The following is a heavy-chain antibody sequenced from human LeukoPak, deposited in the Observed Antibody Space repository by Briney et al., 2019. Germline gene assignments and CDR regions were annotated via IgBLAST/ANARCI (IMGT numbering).Heavy chain of an antibody. D-gene: IGHD2-2*01. V-gene: IGHV3-23*01. CDR2: ISGSGGST. CDR1: GFTFSTYG. CDR3: AKDRGPAAMWQQFDP. J-gene: IGHJ5*02. Sequence: GGSLRLSCAASGFTFSTYGMHWVRQAPGKGLEWVSAISGSGGSTYYADSVKGRFTISRDNSKNTLYLQMNSLRAEDTAVYYCAKDRGPAAMWQQFDPWGQGTLVTVSS.